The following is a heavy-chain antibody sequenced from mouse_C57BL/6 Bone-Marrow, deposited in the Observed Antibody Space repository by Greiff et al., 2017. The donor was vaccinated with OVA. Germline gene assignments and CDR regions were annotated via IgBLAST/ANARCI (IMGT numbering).Heavy chain of an antibody. CDR1: GYTFTSYT. CDR2: INPSSGYT. Sequence: VQLQQSGAELARPGASVKMSCKASGYTFTSYTMHWVKQRPGQGLEWIGYINPSSGYTKYNQKFKGKAPLTADKSSSTAYMQLSSLTSEDSAVYCCGRRVRYPFAYWGQGTLVTVTA. J-gene: IGHJ3*01. D-gene: IGHD1-1*01. CDR3: GRRVRYPFAY. V-gene: IGHV1-4*01.